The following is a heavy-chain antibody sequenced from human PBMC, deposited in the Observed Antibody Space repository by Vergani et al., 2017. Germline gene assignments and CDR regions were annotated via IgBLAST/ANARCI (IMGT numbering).Heavy chain of an antibody. D-gene: IGHD3-3*01. CDR1: GFTFSDYG. CDR2: ISYDGRNK. V-gene: IGHV3-30*03. CDR3: ASGTSYDFWSGHVHDF. J-gene: IGHJ4*02. Sequence: QVQLVESGGGVVQPGRSLRLSCAASGFTFSDYGMHWVRQTPVKGLELVAVISYDGRNKSYADSVKGRLTISRDNSKNTLYLQVNSLRVEDTAVYYCASGTSYDFWSGHVHDFWGQGSLVTVSS.